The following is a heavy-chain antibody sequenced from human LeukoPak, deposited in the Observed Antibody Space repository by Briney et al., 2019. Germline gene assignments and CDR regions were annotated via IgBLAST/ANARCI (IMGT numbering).Heavy chain of an antibody. CDR3: ARDPYGGNGHDAFDI. CDR1: GYTFTGYY. D-gene: IGHD4-23*01. V-gene: IGHV1-2*02. Sequence: ASVKVSCKAPGYTFTGYYMHWVRQAPGQGLEWMGWINPNSGGTNYAQKFQGRVTMTRDTSISTAYMELSRLRSDDTAVYYCARDPYGGNGHDAFDIWGQGTMVTVSS. J-gene: IGHJ3*02. CDR2: INPNSGGT.